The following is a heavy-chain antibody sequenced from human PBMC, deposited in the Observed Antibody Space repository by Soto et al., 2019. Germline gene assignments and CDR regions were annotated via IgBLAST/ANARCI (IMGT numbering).Heavy chain of an antibody. CDR2: ISSSSSYI. CDR1: GFTFSSYS. V-gene: IGHV3-21*01. CDR3: ARFERAYCGGDCYDS. J-gene: IGHJ4*02. Sequence: EVQLVESGGGLVKPGGSLRLSCAASGFTFSSYSMNWVRQAPGKGLEWVSSISSSSSYIYYADSVKGRFTISRDNAKNSLYLQMNSLRAEDTAVYYCARFERAYCGGDCYDSWGQGTLVTVSS. D-gene: IGHD2-21*01.